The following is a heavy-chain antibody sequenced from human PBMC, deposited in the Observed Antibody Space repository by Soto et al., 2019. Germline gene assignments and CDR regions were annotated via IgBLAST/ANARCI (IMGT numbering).Heavy chain of an antibody. CDR2: ISAYNGNT. CDR1: GYTFTSYG. CDR3: ARVSSSSVTNWFDS. V-gene: IGHV1-18*01. D-gene: IGHD6-6*01. Sequence: ASVKVSCKASGYTFTSYGISWVRQAPGQGLEWMGWISAYNGNTNYAQKLQGRVTMTTDTSTSTAYMELRSLRSDDTAVYYCARVSSSSVTNWFDSWGQRPLVPVSS. J-gene: IGHJ5*01.